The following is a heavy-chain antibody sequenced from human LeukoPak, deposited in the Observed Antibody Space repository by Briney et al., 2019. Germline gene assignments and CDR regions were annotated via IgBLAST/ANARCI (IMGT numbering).Heavy chain of an antibody. Sequence: GGSLRLSCAASGFTFSNAWMSWVRQAPGKGLEWVGRIKSKTDGGTTDYAAPVKGRFTISSDDSKNTLYLQMNSLKTEDTAVYYCTTGARFLEWLFPVDAFDIWGQGTMVTVSS. CDR1: GFTFSNAW. J-gene: IGHJ3*02. CDR2: IKSKTDGGTT. CDR3: TTGARFLEWLFPVDAFDI. D-gene: IGHD3-3*01. V-gene: IGHV3-15*01.